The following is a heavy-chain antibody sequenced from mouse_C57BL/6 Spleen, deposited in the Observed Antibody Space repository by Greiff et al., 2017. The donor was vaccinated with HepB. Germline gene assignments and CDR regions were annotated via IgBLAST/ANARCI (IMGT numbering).Heavy chain of an antibody. V-gene: IGHV1-52*01. D-gene: IGHD1-1*01. CDR3: AREDLSYGSSYAWFAY. J-gene: IGHJ3*01. CDR1: GYTFTSYW. Sequence: QVQLQQPGAELVRPGSSVKLSCKASGYTFTSYWMHWVKQRPIQGLEWIGNIDPSDSETHYNQKFKDKATLTVDKSSSTAYMQLSSLTSEDSAVYYCAREDLSYGSSYAWFAYWGQGTLVTVSA. CDR2: IDPSDSET.